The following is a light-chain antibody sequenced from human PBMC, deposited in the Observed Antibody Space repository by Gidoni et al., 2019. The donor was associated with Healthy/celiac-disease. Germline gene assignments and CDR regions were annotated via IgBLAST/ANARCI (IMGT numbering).Light chain of an antibody. J-gene: IGKJ2*01. Sequence: IVLTQSPVTLSLSPGERATLSCRASQSVSSSYLAWYQQKPGQAPRLLIYGASSRATGIPDRFSGSGSGTDFTLTISRLEPEDFAVYYCQQYGSSPPYTFGQXTKLEIK. CDR3: QQYGSSPPYT. V-gene: IGKV3-20*01. CDR2: GAS. CDR1: QSVSSSY.